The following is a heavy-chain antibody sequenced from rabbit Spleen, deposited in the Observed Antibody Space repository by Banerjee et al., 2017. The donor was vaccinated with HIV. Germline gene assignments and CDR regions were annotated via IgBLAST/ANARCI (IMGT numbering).Heavy chain of an antibody. CDR1: GFSFSSGYD. CDR3: ARDLASVVGWNFNL. D-gene: IGHD3-1*01. Sequence: QQLVESGGGLVKPGASLTLTCTASGFSFSSGYDMCWVRQAPGKGLEWIACICAGISDSTYYASWAKGRFTISETSSTTVTLQMTSLTAADTATYFCARDLASVVGWNFNLWGQGTLVTVS. V-gene: IGHV1S40*01. CDR2: ICAGISDST. J-gene: IGHJ4*01.